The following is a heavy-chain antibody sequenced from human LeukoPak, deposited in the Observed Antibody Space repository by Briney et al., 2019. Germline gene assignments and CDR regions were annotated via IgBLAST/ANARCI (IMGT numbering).Heavy chain of an antibody. CDR2: IYYSGST. CDR3: AREEWELRLGAFDI. Sequence: SETLSLTCTVSGGSISSGDYYWSWIRQPPGKGLEWIGYIYYSGSTYYNPSLKSRVTISVDTSKNQFYLKLSSVTAADTAVYYCAREEWELRLGAFDIWGQGTMVTVSS. J-gene: IGHJ3*02. D-gene: IGHD1-26*01. V-gene: IGHV4-30-4*08. CDR1: GGSISSGDYY.